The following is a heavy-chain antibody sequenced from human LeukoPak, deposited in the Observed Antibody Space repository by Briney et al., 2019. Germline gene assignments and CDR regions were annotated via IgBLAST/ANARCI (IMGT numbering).Heavy chain of an antibody. Sequence: ASVKVSCKASGYTFTSYYMHWVRQAPGQGLEWMGIINPSGGSTSYAQKFQGRVTMTRDTSTSTVYMELSSLRSEDTAVYYCAKDWGGGRDGYKPIGFYFDRWGQGTLVTVS. V-gene: IGHV1-46*01. D-gene: IGHD5-24*01. J-gene: IGHJ4*02. CDR1: GYTFTSYY. CDR2: INPSGGST. CDR3: AKDWGGGRDGYKPIGFYFDR.